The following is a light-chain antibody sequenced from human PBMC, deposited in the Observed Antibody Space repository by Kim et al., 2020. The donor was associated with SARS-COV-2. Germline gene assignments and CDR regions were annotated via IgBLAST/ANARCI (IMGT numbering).Light chain of an antibody. V-gene: IGKV1-27*01. Sequence: ASLRDRVTITCRASQGISNYLAWYQQNPGKVPKLLIYAASTLQSGVPSRFSGSGSGTDFTLTISSLQPEDVATYSCQKYNSAPWTYGQGTKVDIK. CDR3: QKYNSAPWT. CDR2: AAS. J-gene: IGKJ1*01. CDR1: QGISNY.